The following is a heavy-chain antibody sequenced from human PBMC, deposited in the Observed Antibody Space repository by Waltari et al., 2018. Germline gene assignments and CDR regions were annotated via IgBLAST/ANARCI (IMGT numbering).Heavy chain of an antibody. D-gene: IGHD6-19*01. Sequence: QVQLVESGGGVVQPGRSLRLSCAASGFTFSSYAMHWVRQAPGKGLECVAVISYDGSNKYYADSVKGRFTISRDNSKNTLYLQMNSLRAEDTAVYYCARDPSGSSGWSDDAFDIWGQGTMVTVSS. J-gene: IGHJ3*02. CDR2: ISYDGSNK. CDR3: ARDPSGSSGWSDDAFDI. V-gene: IGHV3-30*01. CDR1: GFTFSSYA.